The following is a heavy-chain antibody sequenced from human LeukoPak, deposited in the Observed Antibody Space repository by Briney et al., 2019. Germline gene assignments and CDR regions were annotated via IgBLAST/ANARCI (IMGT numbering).Heavy chain of an antibody. V-gene: IGHV4-31*03. CDR1: GGSISSGGYS. CDR2: IYYSGST. CDR3: ARARRELSLDY. Sequence: SETLSLTCTVSGGSISSGGYSWSWIRQHPGKGLEWIGYIYYSGSTYYNPSLKSRVTISVDTSKNQFSLKLSSVTAADTAVYYCARARRELSLDYWGQGTLVTVSS. J-gene: IGHJ4*02. D-gene: IGHD1-26*01.